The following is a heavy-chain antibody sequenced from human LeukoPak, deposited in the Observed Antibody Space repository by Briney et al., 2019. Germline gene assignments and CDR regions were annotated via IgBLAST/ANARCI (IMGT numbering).Heavy chain of an antibody. J-gene: IGHJ6*03. V-gene: IGHV3-11*01. Sequence: TGGSLRLSCVVSGFTFSDYYMNWIRQAPGNGLEGGSYISTSAFAIHYADSVKGRFSSSRDNAKNSLDLQMKSLRAEDTTVFYCASRSGSKLSWHQVLSSYDCYYYTDVWGKGTTVTV. CDR1: GFTFSDYY. CDR2: ISTSAFAI. D-gene: IGHD2-2*01. CDR3: ASRSGSKLSWHQVLSSYDCYYYTDV.